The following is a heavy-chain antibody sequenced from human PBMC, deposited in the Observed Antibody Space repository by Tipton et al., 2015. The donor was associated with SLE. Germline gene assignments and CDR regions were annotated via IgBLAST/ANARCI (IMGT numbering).Heavy chain of an antibody. CDR3: ARGYFYYYYAMDV. CDR2: IYHNGNA. J-gene: IGHJ6*02. Sequence: TLSLTCTVSGDSITNYYWSWIRQPPGKGLEWIAFIYHNGNAAYNPSLASRVTMSVDTPKNQFSLKMTSVTAADTAVYYCARGYFYYYYAMDVWGQGTTVTVS. CDR1: GDSITNYY. V-gene: IGHV4-59*01.